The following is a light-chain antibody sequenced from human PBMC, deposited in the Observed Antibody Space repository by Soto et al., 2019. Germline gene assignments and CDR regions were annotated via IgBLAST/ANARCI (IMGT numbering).Light chain of an antibody. CDR1: QDIRNY. CDR2: DAS. Sequence: DIQMTQSPSSLSASVGDRVTITCQASQDIRNYLNWYQRKSGKAPKLLIYDASNLETGVPSRFSGSGDGTNFIFTISSLQPEDIATYYCQQFDNLPLTFGQGTRLEIK. CDR3: QQFDNLPLT. J-gene: IGKJ5*01. V-gene: IGKV1-33*01.